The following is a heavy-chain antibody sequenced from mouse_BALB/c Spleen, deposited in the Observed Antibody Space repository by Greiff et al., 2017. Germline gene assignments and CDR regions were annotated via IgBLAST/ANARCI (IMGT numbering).Heavy chain of an antibody. V-gene: IGHV14-3*02. CDR3: ARTYLDY. J-gene: IGHJ2*01. CDR2: IEPANGNT. CDR1: GFNIKDTY. Sequence: EVQLQQSGAELVKPGDSVKLSCTASGFNIKDTYMHWVKQRPEQCLVWIGRIEPANGNTRYDPKFQGKATITADTSSITAYLQLSSLTSEDTAVYYCARTYLDYWGQGTTHSLL.